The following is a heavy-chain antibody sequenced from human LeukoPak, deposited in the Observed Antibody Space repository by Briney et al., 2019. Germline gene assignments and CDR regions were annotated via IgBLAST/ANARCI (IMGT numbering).Heavy chain of an antibody. Sequence: SETLSLTCTVSGGSISSYYWSWIRQPPGKGLEWIGYIYYSGSTNYNPSLKSRVTISVDTSKNQFSLKLSSVTAADTAVYYCARPGTTVTIDDWFDPWGQGTLVTVSS. CDR1: GGSISSYY. CDR3: ARPGTTVTIDDWFDP. J-gene: IGHJ5*02. D-gene: IGHD4-17*01. V-gene: IGHV4-59*01. CDR2: IYYSGST.